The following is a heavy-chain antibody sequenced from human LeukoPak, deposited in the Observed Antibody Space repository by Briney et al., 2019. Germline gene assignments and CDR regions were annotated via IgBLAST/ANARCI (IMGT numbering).Heavy chain of an antibody. CDR2: ISYDGSNK. Sequence: LGGSLRLSCAASGFTFSSYAMHWVRQAPGKGLEWVAVISYDGSNKYYADSVKGRFTISRDNSKNTLYLQMNSLRAEDTAVYYCAREPYSRPFDYWGQGTLVTVSS. V-gene: IGHV3-30-3*01. J-gene: IGHJ4*02. CDR3: AREPYSRPFDY. D-gene: IGHD4-11*01. CDR1: GFTFSSYA.